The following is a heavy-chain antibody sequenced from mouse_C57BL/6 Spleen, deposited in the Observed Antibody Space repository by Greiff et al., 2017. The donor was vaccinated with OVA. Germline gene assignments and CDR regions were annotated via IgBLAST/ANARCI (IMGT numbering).Heavy chain of an antibody. CDR2: INYDGSST. D-gene: IGHD2-5*01. V-gene: IGHV5-16*02. J-gene: IGHJ4*01. CDR3: ARRNSNYGGYAMDD. CDR1: GFTFSDYY. Sequence: EVQVVESEGGLVQPGSSMKLSCTASGFTFSDYYMAWVRQVPEKGLEWVANINYDGSSTYYLDSLKSRFIISRDNAKNILYLQMSSLKSEDTATYYCARRNSNYGGYAMDDWGQGTSVTVSS.